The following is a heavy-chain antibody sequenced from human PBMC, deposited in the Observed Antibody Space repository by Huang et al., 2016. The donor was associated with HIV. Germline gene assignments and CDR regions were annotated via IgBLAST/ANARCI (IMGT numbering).Heavy chain of an antibody. CDR3: ALKGDSSGWEYFRH. CDR2: ISYDGSKK. V-gene: IGHV3-30*03. CDR1: GFIFRNYG. D-gene: IGHD6-19*01. Sequence: QVQLVESGGGVVQPGRSLRLSCAASGFIFRNYGMPWVRQAPGKGLEGVELISYDGSKKYYTDSVKGRFSISRYNSKNTLYLQMNSLRAEDTAVYYCALKGDSSGWEYFRHWGQGTLVTVSS. J-gene: IGHJ1*01.